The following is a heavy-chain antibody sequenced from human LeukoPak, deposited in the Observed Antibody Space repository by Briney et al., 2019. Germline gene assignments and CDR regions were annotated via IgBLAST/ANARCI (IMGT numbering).Heavy chain of an antibody. CDR3: ARDLLLSSVFDP. CDR1: GGSISSDSYY. D-gene: IGHD3-10*01. Sequence: SETLSLTCTVSGGSISSDSYYWGWIRQPPGKGLEWIGSIYYSGSTYYNPSLKSRVTISVDTSKTQFSLKLSSVTAADTAVYYCARDLLLSSVFDPWGQGTLVTVSS. J-gene: IGHJ5*02. V-gene: IGHV4-39*07. CDR2: IYYSGST.